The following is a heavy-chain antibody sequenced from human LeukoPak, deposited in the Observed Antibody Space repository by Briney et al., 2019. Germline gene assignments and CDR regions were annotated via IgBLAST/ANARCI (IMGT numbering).Heavy chain of an antibody. V-gene: IGHV4-61*02. D-gene: IGHD3-10*01. CDR2: IYTSGST. J-gene: IGHJ4*02. CDR1: GGSISSGSYY. CDR3: AAVRKFGVDY. Sequence: SETLSLTCTVSGGSISSGSYYWCWIRQPAGKGLEWIGRIYTSGSTNYNPSLKSRVTISVDTSKNQFSLKLSSVTAADTAVYYCAAVRKFGVDYWGQGTLVTVSS.